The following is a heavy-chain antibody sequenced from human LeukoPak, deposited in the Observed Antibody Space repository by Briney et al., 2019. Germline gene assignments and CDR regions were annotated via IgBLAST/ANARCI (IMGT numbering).Heavy chain of an antibody. J-gene: IGHJ3*02. CDR3: AKAAGTGLGAFDI. CDR2: ICWNSGSI. V-gene: IGHV3-9*03. D-gene: IGHD6-13*01. CDR1: GFTFDVYA. Sequence: GGSLRLSCAASGFTFDVYAMHWARQARGKGLECLSGICWNSGSIGYADSVRALFTIPRDNGKNSLYLQMNSLRAEDMALYYCAKAAGTGLGAFDIWGQGTMVTVS.